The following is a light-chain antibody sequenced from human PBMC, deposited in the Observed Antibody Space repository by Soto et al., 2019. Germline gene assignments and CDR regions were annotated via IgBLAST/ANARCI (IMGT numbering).Light chain of an antibody. Sequence: DIQMTQSPSSLSASVGDRVTITCRASQSISSYLNWYQQKPGKAPKLLIYAASSLQSGVPSRFSGSGSGTDFTLTISSLQPEDFETYYCQQSYSTPLTFGPGTKWIS. V-gene: IGKV1-39*01. CDR3: QQSYSTPLT. CDR2: AAS. CDR1: QSISSY. J-gene: IGKJ3*01.